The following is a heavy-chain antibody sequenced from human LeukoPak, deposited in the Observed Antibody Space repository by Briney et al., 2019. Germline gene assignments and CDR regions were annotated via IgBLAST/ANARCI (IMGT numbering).Heavy chain of an antibody. J-gene: IGHJ6*03. CDR3: ARDRIGSYYYMDV. Sequence: GGSLRLSCAASGFTLGSYWMHWVRQAPGKGLVWVSRIKSDGDGSGTTYADSVKGRFTIFRDNAKNTLDLQMNSLRAEDTAVYYCARDRIGSYYYMDVWGKGTTVTVSS. D-gene: IGHD1-26*01. V-gene: IGHV3-74*01. CDR2: IKSDGDGSGT. CDR1: GFTLGSYW.